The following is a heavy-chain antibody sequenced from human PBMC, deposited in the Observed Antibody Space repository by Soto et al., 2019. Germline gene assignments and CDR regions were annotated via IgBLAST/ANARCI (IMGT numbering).Heavy chain of an antibody. J-gene: IGHJ4*02. CDR1: GFTFSSYS. V-gene: IGHV3-21*01. CDR3: ARVPIGYDFWSGYYPANLFDY. CDR2: ISSSSSYI. D-gene: IGHD3-3*01. Sequence: EVQLVESGGGLVKPGGSLRLSCAASGFTFSSYSMNWVRQAPGKGLEWVSSISSSSSYIYYADSVKGRFTISRDNAKNSLSLQMNSLRAEDTAVYYCARVPIGYDFWSGYYPANLFDYWGQGTLVTVSS.